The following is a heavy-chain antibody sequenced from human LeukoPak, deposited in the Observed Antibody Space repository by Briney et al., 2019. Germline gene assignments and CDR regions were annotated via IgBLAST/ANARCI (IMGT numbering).Heavy chain of an antibody. CDR3: ARLSSRWYSAFDI. D-gene: IGHD6-13*01. CDR1: GGSISSSDW. V-gene: IGHV4-4*02. J-gene: IGHJ3*02. CDR2: IYHSGSA. Sequence: SETLSLTCAVSGGSISSSDWRSWVRQPPGKGLGYIGEIYHSGSANYNPSLKSRVTISVDKSKNQFSLKLNSVTAADTAVYYCARLSSRWYSAFDIWGQGTMVTVSS.